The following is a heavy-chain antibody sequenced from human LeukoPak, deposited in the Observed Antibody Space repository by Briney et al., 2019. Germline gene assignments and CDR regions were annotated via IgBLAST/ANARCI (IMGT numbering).Heavy chain of an antibody. Sequence: GASVKVSCKASGGTFSSYAISWVRQAPGQGLEWMGGIIPIFGTANYAQKFQGRVTITADKSTSTAYMELSSLRSEDTAVYYCARDTAMGDYYFDYWGQGTLVTVSS. CDR2: IIPIFGTA. D-gene: IGHD5-18*01. J-gene: IGHJ4*02. V-gene: IGHV1-69*06. CDR1: GGTFSSYA. CDR3: ARDTAMGDYYFDY.